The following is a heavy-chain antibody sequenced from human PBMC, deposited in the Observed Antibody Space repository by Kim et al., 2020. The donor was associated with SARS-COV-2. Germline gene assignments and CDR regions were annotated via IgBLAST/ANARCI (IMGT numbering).Heavy chain of an antibody. J-gene: IGHJ4*02. Sequence: SETLSLTCTVSGGSISSSSYYWGWIRQPPGKGLEWIGSIYYSGSTYYNPSLKSRVTISVDTSKNQFSLKLSSVTAADTAVYYCASFSRYCSSTSCYYFDYWGQGTLVTVSS. D-gene: IGHD2-2*01. V-gene: IGHV4-39*01. CDR1: GGSISSSSYY. CDR3: ASFSRYCSSTSCYYFDY. CDR2: IYYSGST.